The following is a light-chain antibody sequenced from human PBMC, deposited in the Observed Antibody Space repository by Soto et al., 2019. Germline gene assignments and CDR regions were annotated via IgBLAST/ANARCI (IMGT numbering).Light chain of an antibody. Sequence: PGERATLSCRDSQSVTSGYLAWYQQKPGQSPRLLMYGASSRATGVPDRFSGSGSGTDFTLTITRLEPEDFAVYYCHQYGTSPLTFGGGTKVDIK. CDR2: GAS. V-gene: IGKV3-20*01. CDR3: HQYGTSPLT. CDR1: QSVTSGY. J-gene: IGKJ4*01.